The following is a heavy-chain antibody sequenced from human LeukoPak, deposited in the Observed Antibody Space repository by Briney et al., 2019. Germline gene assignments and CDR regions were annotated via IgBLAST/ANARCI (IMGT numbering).Heavy chain of an antibody. CDR3: ASHRKTGEPYYFDY. Sequence: SETLSLTCNVTGGSISSSYYYWGWIRQPPGEGLEWIGSIYYSGNTYYNPSLKSRVTISVDTSKNHFSLELNSVTAADTAVYYCASHRKTGEPYYFDYWGQGTLVTVSS. J-gene: IGHJ4*02. CDR1: GGSISSSYYY. D-gene: IGHD7-27*01. CDR2: IYYSGNT. V-gene: IGHV4-39*02.